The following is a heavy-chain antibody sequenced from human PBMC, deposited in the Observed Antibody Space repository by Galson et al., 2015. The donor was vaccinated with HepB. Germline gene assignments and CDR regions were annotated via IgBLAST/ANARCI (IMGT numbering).Heavy chain of an antibody. Sequence: SLRLSCAASGFTFRNYAMTWVRQAPGKGLEWVSAISGTGSSTYYADSVKGRFTISRDNSKNTLYLQMKSLRAEDTAVYYYANQLVPFDYWGQGTLVTVSS. J-gene: IGHJ4*02. CDR3: ANQLVPFDY. V-gene: IGHV3-23*01. CDR2: ISGTGSST. D-gene: IGHD6-6*01. CDR1: GFTFRNYA.